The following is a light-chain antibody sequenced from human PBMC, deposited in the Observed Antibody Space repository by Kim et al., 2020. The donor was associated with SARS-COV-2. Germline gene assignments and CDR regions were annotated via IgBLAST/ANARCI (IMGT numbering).Light chain of an antibody. V-gene: IGKV3-20*01. J-gene: IGKJ2*01. CDR1: QSVSSRS. CDR2: GAS. Sequence: EIVLTQSPGTLSLSPGEGATLSCRARQSVSSRSLAWYQQKPGQAPRLLIYGASNRATGIPDRFSGSGSGTDFTLTISRLEPEDFAVYYCQQYGSSPRTFGQGTKLEI. CDR3: QQYGSSPRT.